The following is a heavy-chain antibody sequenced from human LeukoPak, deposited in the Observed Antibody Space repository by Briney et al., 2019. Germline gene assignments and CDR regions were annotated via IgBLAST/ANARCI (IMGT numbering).Heavy chain of an antibody. CDR3: AKEERAAAGRDFEY. Sequence: PGGSLRLSCAASGFTFSSYAMTWVRQAPGKGLEWVSAISRSGGDTYYADSVKGRFTISRDNSKNTQYLQMKSLRAEDTAVYYCAKEERAAAGRDFEYWGQGTLVTVSS. D-gene: IGHD6-13*01. CDR1: GFTFSSYA. CDR2: ISRSGGDT. V-gene: IGHV3-23*01. J-gene: IGHJ4*02.